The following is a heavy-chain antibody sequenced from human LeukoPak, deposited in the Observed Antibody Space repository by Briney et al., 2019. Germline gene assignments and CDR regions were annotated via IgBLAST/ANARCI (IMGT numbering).Heavy chain of an antibody. CDR2: ISSSGANA. CDR1: GFTFRDAA. Sequence: QSGGSLTLSCAASGFTFRDAAMTWVRQAPGKGLEWVSLISSSGANAYYADSVKGRFTISRDNSKKTVYLQMNSLTAEGTAVYYCAKDRVLLYFDTLFDSWGQGILVTVSS. CDR3: AKDRVLLYFDTLFDS. D-gene: IGHD2-8*01. J-gene: IGHJ4*02. V-gene: IGHV3-23*01.